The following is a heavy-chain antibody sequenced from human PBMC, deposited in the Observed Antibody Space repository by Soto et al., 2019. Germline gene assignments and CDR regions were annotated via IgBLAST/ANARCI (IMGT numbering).Heavy chain of an antibody. J-gene: IGHJ6*02. V-gene: IGHV1-18*01. D-gene: IGHD3-3*01. CDR3: ARDKQSYYDLPGSFRGMDV. CDR1: GYTFTSYG. CDR2: ISAYNGNT. Sequence: ASVKVSCKASGYTFTSYGISWVRQAPGQGLEWMGWISAYNGNTNYAQKLQGRVTMTTDTSTSTAYMELRSLRSDDTAVYYCARDKQSYYDLPGSFRGMDVWGQGTTVTVSS.